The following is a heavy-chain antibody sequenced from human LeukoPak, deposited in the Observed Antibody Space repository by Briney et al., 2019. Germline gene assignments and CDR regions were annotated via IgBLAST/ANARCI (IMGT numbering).Heavy chain of an antibody. Sequence: PGGSLRLSCAASGFTFSSYGMHWVRQAPGKGLEWVAFIRYDGSNKYYADSVKGRFTISRDNAKNSLYLQMNSLRAEDTAVYYCARDPDSSGYYYGAFDIWGQGTMVTVSS. D-gene: IGHD3-22*01. J-gene: IGHJ3*02. CDR2: IRYDGSNK. CDR1: GFTFSSYG. V-gene: IGHV3-30*02. CDR3: ARDPDSSGYYYGAFDI.